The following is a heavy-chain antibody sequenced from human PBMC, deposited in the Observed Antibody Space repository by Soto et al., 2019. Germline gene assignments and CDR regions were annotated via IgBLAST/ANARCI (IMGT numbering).Heavy chain of an antibody. V-gene: IGHV5-10-1*01. CDR3: ARHRWEYYYYYGMDV. CDR1: GYSFTSYW. Sequence: GESLKISCKGSGYSFTSYWISWVRQMPGKGLEWMGRIDPSDSYTNYSPSFQGHVTISADKSISTAYLQWSSLKASDTAMYYCARHRWEYYYYYGMDVWGQGTTVTVS. J-gene: IGHJ6*02. D-gene: IGHD1-26*01. CDR2: IDPSDSYT.